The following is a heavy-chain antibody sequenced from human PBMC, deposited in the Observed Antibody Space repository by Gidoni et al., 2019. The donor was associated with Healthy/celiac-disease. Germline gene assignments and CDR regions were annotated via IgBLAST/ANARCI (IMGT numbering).Heavy chain of an antibody. V-gene: IGHV3-23*01. CDR3: AKDKDRGYSYGHDY. CDR1: GFPFSSYA. Sequence: EVQLLESGGGLVQPEGSLRLSCAASGFPFSSYAMSWVRQAPGKGLEWVSAISGSGGSTYYADSVKGRFTISRDNSKNTLYLQMNSLRAEDTAVYYCAKDKDRGYSYGHDYWGQGTLVTVSS. J-gene: IGHJ4*02. D-gene: IGHD5-18*01. CDR2: ISGSGGST.